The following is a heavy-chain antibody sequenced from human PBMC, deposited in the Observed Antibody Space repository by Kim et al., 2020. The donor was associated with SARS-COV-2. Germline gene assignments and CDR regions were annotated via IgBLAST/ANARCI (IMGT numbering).Heavy chain of an antibody. CDR3: TAKGGFSTSRAY. J-gene: IGHJ4*02. CDR1: GYTFTDYY. V-gene: IGHV1-2*02. CDR2: INPKSGGT. Sequence: ASVKVTCKTSGYTFTDYYMHWVRQAPGQGPEWMGWINPKSGGTNYAQKFWGRVTMTGDTSISTAYMDLSRLTFDDTAVYFCTAKGGFSTSRAYWGQGTLV. D-gene: IGHD6-13*01.